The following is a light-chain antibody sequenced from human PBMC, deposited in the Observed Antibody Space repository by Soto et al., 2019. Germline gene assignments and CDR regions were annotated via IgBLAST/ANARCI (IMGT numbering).Light chain of an antibody. CDR3: CSDAGSYTLYD. CDR1: SSDVGGYNY. V-gene: IGLV2-11*01. J-gene: IGLJ1*01. CDR2: DVS. Sequence: LTQPRSVSGSPGQSVTISCTGTSSDVGGYNYVSWYQQHPGTAPKLMIYDVSMRPSGVPDRFSGSKSGTTASLTISGLQAEDEADYCCCSDAGSYTLYDFGTGTKVTGL.